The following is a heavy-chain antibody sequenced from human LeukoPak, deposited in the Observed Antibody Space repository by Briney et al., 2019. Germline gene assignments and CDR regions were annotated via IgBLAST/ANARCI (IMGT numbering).Heavy chain of an antibody. Sequence: PGGSLRLSCAASRFTISNYAMSWVRQAPGKGLEWVSSISGGGGSTHYADSVKGRVTISRDNSKNTVYLQMDSLRAEDTAMYYCARFVGPTAYWGQGTLVTVSS. D-gene: IGHD1-26*01. CDR2: ISGGGGST. J-gene: IGHJ4*02. CDR3: ARFVGPTAY. CDR1: RFTISNYA. V-gene: IGHV3-23*01.